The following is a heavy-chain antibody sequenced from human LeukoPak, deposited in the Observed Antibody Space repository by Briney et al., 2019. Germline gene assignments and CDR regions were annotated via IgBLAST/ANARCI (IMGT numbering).Heavy chain of an antibody. V-gene: IGHV3-30*18. Sequence: GGSLRLSCAASGFTFSSYGMHWVRQAPGKGLEGGAVISYDGSNKYYADSVKGRFTISRDNSKNTLYLQMNSLRAEDTAVYYCAKDQAYSGYDSGYWGQGTLVTVSS. J-gene: IGHJ4*02. D-gene: IGHD5-12*01. CDR2: ISYDGSNK. CDR1: GFTFSSYG. CDR3: AKDQAYSGYDSGY.